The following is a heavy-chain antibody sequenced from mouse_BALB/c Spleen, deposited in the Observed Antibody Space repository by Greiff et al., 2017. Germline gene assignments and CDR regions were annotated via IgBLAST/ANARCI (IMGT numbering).Heavy chain of an antibody. Sequence: DVKLVESGGGLVQPGGSLKLSCAASGFTFSSYGMSWVRQTPDKRLELVATINSNGGSTYYPDSVKGRFTISRDNAKNTLYLQMSSLKSEDTAMYYCARDRDGYFDYWGQGTTLTVSS. V-gene: IGHV5-6-3*01. J-gene: IGHJ2*01. D-gene: IGHD2-3*01. CDR1: GFTFSSYG. CDR2: INSNGGST. CDR3: ARDRDGYFDY.